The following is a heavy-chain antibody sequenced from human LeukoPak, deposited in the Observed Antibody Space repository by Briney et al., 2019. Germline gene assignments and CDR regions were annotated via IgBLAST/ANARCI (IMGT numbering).Heavy chain of an antibody. D-gene: IGHD3-22*01. CDR1: GYTFTGYY. J-gene: IGHJ5*02. CDR3: ARELYYVSGVYTGCFAP. Sequence: ASVKVSCKASGYTFTGYYMHWVRQAPGQGLEWMGWINPNSGGTNYAQKFQGRVTMTRDTSISTTYMELSRLRSDDTAVYYCARELYYVSGVYTGCFAPGGQGPLVTVSS. CDR2: INPNSGGT. V-gene: IGHV1-2*02.